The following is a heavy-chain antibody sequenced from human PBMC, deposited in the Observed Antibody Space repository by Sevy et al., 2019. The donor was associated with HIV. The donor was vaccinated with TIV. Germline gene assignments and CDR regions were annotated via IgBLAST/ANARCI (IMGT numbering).Heavy chain of an antibody. CDR1: GFTFSTYA. J-gene: IGHJ4*02. Sequence: GGSLRLSCAASGFTFSTYAMHWVRQAPGRGLEYVAAISANGGNTYYANSVKGRFTISRDNSKNTLYLQMGSLRAEDMAVYYCARATFWSGCHFDYWGQGTLVTVS. V-gene: IGHV3-64*01. D-gene: IGHD3-3*01. CDR2: ISANGGNT. CDR3: ARATFWSGCHFDY.